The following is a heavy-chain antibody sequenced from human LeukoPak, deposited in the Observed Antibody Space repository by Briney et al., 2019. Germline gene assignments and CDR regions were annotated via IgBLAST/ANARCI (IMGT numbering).Heavy chain of an antibody. D-gene: IGHD6-13*01. CDR2: IYYNGNT. V-gene: IGHV4-39*01. CDR3: ARHAGGIAAAGTRPFDY. J-gene: IGHJ4*02. CDR1: GDFITSGTYY. Sequence: PSETLSLTCTVSGDFITSGTYYWGRIRQPPGKGLEWIGSIYYNGNTYYNPSLKSRVTISVDTSKNQFPLKLSSVTAADTAVYYCARHAGGIAAAGTRPFDYWGQGTLVTASS.